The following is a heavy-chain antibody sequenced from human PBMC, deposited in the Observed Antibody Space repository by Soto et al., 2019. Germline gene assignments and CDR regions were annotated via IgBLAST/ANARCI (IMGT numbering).Heavy chain of an antibody. V-gene: IGHV1-69*06. J-gene: IGHJ4*02. Sequence: QVQLVQSGAEVKKPGSSVKVSCKASGGTFSSYAISWVRQAPGQGLEWMGGIIPIFGTANYAQKFQGRVTITADKATSTAYMELSSLRSEDTAVYYCAGEDYYDSSGYYSPLGYWGQGTLVTVSS. CDR2: IIPIFGTA. CDR1: GGTFSSYA. D-gene: IGHD3-22*01. CDR3: AGEDYYDSSGYYSPLGY.